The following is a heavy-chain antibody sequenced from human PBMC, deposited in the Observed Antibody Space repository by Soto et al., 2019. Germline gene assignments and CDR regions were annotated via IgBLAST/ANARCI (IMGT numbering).Heavy chain of an antibody. D-gene: IGHD2-15*01. CDR2: ISGSGGST. Sequence: GGSLRLSCAASGFTFSSYAMSWVRQAPGKGLEWVSAISGSGGSTYYADSVKGRFTISRDNSKNTLYLQMNSLRAEDTAVYYCAILPDVYSVVVVAATLNGMDVWGQGTTVTVSS. V-gene: IGHV3-23*01. CDR3: AILPDVYSVVVVAATLNGMDV. J-gene: IGHJ6*02. CDR1: GFTFSSYA.